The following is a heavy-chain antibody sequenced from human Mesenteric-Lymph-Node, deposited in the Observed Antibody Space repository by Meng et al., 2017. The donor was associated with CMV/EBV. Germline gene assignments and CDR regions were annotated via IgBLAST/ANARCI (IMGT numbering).Heavy chain of an antibody. CDR3: ARGPRIVGATWSHPFDY. CDR2: INHSGST. Sequence: SETLSLTCAVYGGSFSGYYWSWIRQPPGKGLEWIGEINHSGSTNYNPSLKSRVTISVDTSKNQFSLKLSSVTAADTAVYYCARGPRIVGATWSHPFDYWGQGTLVTVSS. CDR1: GGSFSGYY. V-gene: IGHV4-34*01. J-gene: IGHJ4*02. D-gene: IGHD1-26*01.